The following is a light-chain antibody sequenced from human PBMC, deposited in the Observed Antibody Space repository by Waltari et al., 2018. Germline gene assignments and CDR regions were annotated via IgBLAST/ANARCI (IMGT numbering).Light chain of an antibody. V-gene: IGLV3-27*01. J-gene: IGLJ2*01. CDR1: VLAKKY. CDR2: KDS. Sequence: SYELTQPSSVSVSPGQTATITCSGNVLAKKYVRWFQQKPGQAPVVEIYKDSERPSGIPERFSGSSSGTTVTLTISGAQFEDEADYYCYSAADNNRLFGGGTKLTVL. CDR3: YSAADNNRL.